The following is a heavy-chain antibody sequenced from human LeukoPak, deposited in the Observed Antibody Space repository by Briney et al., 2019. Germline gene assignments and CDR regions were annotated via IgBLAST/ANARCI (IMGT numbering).Heavy chain of an antibody. CDR1: GYTFTSYA. V-gene: IGHV1-69*06. Sequence: SVKVSCKASGYTFTSYAISWVRQAPGQGLEWMGGIIPIFGTANYAQKFQGRVTITADKSTSTAYMELSSLRSEDTAVYYCARSSVVTAMVHLDYWGQGTLVTVSS. D-gene: IGHD2-21*02. CDR2: IIPIFGTA. CDR3: ARSSVVTAMVHLDY. J-gene: IGHJ4*02.